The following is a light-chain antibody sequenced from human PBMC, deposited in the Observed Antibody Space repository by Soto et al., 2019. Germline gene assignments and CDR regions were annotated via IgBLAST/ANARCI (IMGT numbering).Light chain of an antibody. Sequence: QAVVTQPPSVSGAPGRRVTISCTGSSSNIGAGFAVHWYQQLPGTAPKLLIYDNTNRPSGVPDRFSASKSGTSASLAISGLQAEDEADYYCQSYDSGLSGFYVFGTGTKVTVL. CDR2: DNT. J-gene: IGLJ1*01. V-gene: IGLV1-40*01. CDR1: SSNIGAGFA. CDR3: QSYDSGLSGFYV.